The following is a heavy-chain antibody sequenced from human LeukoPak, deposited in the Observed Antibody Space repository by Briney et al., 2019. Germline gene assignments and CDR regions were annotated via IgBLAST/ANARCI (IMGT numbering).Heavy chain of an antibody. CDR1: GFTFSSYA. CDR2: ISGTGGNT. D-gene: IGHD1-26*01. J-gene: IGHJ6*02. V-gene: IGHV3-23*01. Sequence: PGGSLGLSCAASGFTFSSYAMSWVRQAPGKGLEWVSGISGTGGNTYYADSVKGRFTISRDNSKNTLYLQMNSLRAEDTAVFYCAKDREYSGSYRPGPTRYYYGMDVWAQGTTVTVSS. CDR3: AKDREYSGSYRPGPTRYYYGMDV.